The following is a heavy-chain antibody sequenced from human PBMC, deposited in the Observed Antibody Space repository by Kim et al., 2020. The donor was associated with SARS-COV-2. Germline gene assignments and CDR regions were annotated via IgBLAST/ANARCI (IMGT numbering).Heavy chain of an antibody. CDR2: ISGDGGIT. CDR3: AKDMALAHGGGWIPDDASEL. Sequence: GGSLRLSCAASGFSFSSYAMTWVRQAPGRGLEWVSVISGDGGITHYADSVQGRFTISRDNSKNTLYLLMNNLRAEDTALYYCAKDMALAHGGGWIPDDASELWGQGTMVTVSS. CDR1: GFSFSSYA. V-gene: IGHV3-23*01. J-gene: IGHJ3*01. D-gene: IGHD6-19*01.